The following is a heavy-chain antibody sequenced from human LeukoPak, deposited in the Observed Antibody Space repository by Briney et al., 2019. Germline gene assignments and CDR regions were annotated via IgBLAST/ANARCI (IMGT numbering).Heavy chain of an antibody. CDR1: GFSFSSYG. D-gene: IGHD3-22*01. CDR3: AKGRITMIVDDWYFDL. V-gene: IGHV3-23*03. Sequence: GGTLRLSCATSGFSFSSYGMSWVRQAPGKGLEWVSLIYNDGRTYYADSVKGRFTISRDNSKNTLYLQMNSLRAEDTAVYYCAKGRITMIVDDWYFDLWGRGTLVTVSS. CDR2: IYNDGRT. J-gene: IGHJ2*01.